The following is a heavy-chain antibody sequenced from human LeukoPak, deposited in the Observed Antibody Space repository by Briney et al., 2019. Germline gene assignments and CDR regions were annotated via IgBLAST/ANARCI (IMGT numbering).Heavy chain of an antibody. V-gene: IGHV5-51*01. Sequence: GESLQISCKGSGYSFTSYWIGWGRQMPGKGVEWMGIIYPGDSDTRYSPSFQGQVTISADKSISTAYLQWSSLKASDTAMYYCARRANSGWYGYWGQGTLVTVSS. CDR2: IYPGDSDT. CDR1: GYSFTSYW. CDR3: ARRANSGWYGY. D-gene: IGHD6-19*01. J-gene: IGHJ4*02.